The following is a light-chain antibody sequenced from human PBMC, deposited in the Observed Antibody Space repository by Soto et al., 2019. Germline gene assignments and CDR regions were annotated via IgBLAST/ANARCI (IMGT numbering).Light chain of an antibody. CDR1: QAVNTR. CDR2: LAS. Sequence: EIVLTQSPATLSSFPGDRVTLSCRASQAVNTRLAWYQHRPGQAPRLLIYLASNRAAGVPARFSGSGSGTDFTLTISDVEPEDFAVYYCQQYNNYSGTFGQGTKVEIK. J-gene: IGKJ1*01. CDR3: QQYNNYSGT. V-gene: IGKV3D-11*01.